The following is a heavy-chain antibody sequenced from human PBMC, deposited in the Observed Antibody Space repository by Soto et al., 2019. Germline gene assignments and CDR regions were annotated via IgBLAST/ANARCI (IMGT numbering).Heavy chain of an antibody. CDR3: ARVSIGSIRGIAAAGALDY. CDR2: INPSGGST. V-gene: IGHV1-46*03. CDR1: GYKFSSYA. Sequence: GASVKVSCKASGYKFSSYALSWVRQAPGQGLEWMGIINPSGGSTSYAQKFQGRVTMTRDTSTSTVYMELSSLRSEDTAVYYCARVSIGSIRGIAAAGALDYWGQGTLVTVSS. J-gene: IGHJ4*02. D-gene: IGHD6-13*01.